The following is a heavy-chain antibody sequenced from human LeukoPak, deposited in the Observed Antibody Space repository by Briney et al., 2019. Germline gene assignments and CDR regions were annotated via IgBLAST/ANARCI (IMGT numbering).Heavy chain of an antibody. CDR1: GYTFTSYD. D-gene: IGHD6-6*01. CDR3: ARGSLSSSEAFDY. J-gene: IGHJ4*02. V-gene: IGHV1-8*03. Sequence: ASVKVSCKASGYTFTSYDINWVRQATGQGLEWMGCMNPNSGNTGYAQKFQGRVTITRNTSISTAYMELSSLRSEDTAVYYCARGSLSSSEAFDYWGQGTLVTVSS. CDR2: MNPNSGNT.